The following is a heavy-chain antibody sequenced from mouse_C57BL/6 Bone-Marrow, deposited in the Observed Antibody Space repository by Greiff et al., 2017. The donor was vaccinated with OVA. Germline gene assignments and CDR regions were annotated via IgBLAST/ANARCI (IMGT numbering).Heavy chain of an antibody. J-gene: IGHJ4*01. V-gene: IGHV1-82*01. CDR2: IYPGDGDT. Sequence: QVQLKQSGPELVKPGASVKISCKASGYAFSSSWMNWVKQRPGKGLEWIGRIYPGDGDTNYNGKFKGKATLTADKSSSTAYMQLSSLTSEDSAVYFCARLGYYYAMDYWGQGTSVTVSS. CDR1: GYAFSSSW. CDR3: ARLGYYYAMDY.